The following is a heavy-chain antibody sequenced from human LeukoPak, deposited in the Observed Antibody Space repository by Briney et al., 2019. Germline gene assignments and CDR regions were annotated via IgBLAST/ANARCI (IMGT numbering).Heavy chain of an antibody. D-gene: IGHD6-13*01. Sequence: PGGSLRLSCAASGFTFSSYSMNWVRQAPGKGLEWVSYISSSSSTIYYADSVKGRFTISRDNAKNSLYLQMNSLRAEDTAVYYCARDRVAAARAFDIWGQGTMVTVSS. CDR2: ISSSSSTI. CDR3: ARDRVAAARAFDI. V-gene: IGHV3-48*01. CDR1: GFTFSSYS. J-gene: IGHJ3*02.